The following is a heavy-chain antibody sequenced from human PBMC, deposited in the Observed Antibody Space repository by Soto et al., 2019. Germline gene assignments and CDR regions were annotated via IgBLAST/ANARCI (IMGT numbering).Heavy chain of an antibody. D-gene: IGHD1-7*01. CDR2: ISYDGSNK. J-gene: IGHJ4*02. CDR1: GFTFRSYA. CDR3: ARVAELLGFDY. Sequence: GGSLRLSCAASGFTFRSYAMHWVRQAPGKGLEWVAVISYDGSNKYYADSVKGRFTISRDNSKNTLYLQMNSLRAEDTAVYYCARVAELLGFDYWGQGTLVTVSS. V-gene: IGHV3-30-3*01.